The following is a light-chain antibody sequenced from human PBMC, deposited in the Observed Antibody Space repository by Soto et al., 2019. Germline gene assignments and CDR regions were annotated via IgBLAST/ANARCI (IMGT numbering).Light chain of an antibody. CDR2: AAS. CDR3: LQGYNFPHT. CDR1: QDIRND. Sequence: AIQMTQSPSSLAASVGDRVTITCRASQDIRNDLGWYQQKPGKAPNLLIYAASTLQIGVPSRFSGSGSGTDFTITISSLQPEDFATYYCLQGYNFPHTFGPGTKVDIK. J-gene: IGKJ3*01. V-gene: IGKV1-6*01.